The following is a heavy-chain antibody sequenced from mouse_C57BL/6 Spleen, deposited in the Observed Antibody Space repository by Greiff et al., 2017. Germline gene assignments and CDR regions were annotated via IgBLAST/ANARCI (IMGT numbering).Heavy chain of an antibody. D-gene: IGHD2-5*01. CDR1: GYTFTSYW. CDR2: IDPSDSYT. CDR3: ARMGSNYEAY. Sequence: QVQLQQPGAELVRPGTSVKLSCKASGYTFTSYWMHWVKQRPGQGLEWIGVIDPSDSYTNYTQKFKGKATLTVDTSSSTAYMQLSSLTSEDSAVYYCARMGSNYEAYWGQGTLVTVSA. V-gene: IGHV1-59*01. J-gene: IGHJ3*01.